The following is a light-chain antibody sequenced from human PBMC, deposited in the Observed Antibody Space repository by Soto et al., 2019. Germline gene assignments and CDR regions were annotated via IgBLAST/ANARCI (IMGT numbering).Light chain of an antibody. CDR3: QQANSFTLT. Sequence: DIQMTQSPSSLSASVGDRVTITCRASQGISSYLAWYQQKPGKAPKLLIYAASSLQSGVPSRFSGSGSGTDFTLTISSLQPEDFATYYCQQANSFTLTFGQGTRLEIK. CDR2: AAS. J-gene: IGKJ5*01. CDR1: QGISSY. V-gene: IGKV1-12*01.